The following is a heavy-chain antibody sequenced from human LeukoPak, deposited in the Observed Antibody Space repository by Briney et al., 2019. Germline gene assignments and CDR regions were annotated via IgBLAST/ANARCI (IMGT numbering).Heavy chain of an antibody. CDR2: IYPGDSGT. V-gene: IGHV5-51*01. CDR1: GYTFHSYW. D-gene: IGHD6-6*01. J-gene: IGHJ4*02. CDR3: ARPYAYSSSSGLGY. Sequence: GESLKISCKGSGYTFHSYWIAWVRQMPGKGLEWMGIIYPGDSGTRYSPSFQGQVTISADKSISTAYLQWSSLKASDTAMYYCARPYAYSSSSGLGYWGQGTLVTVSS.